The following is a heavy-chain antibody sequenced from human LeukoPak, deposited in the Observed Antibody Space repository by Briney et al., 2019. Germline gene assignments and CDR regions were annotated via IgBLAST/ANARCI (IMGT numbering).Heavy chain of an antibody. CDR3: VRPAYRGSYYDAFDI. V-gene: IGHV4-39*01. Sequence: SETLSLTCTVSGGSISSSSYYWGWIRQPPGKGLEWIGSIYYSGSTYYNPSLKSRVTISVDTSKNKFSLKLNSVTAADTAVYYCVRPAYRGSYYDAFDIWGQGTMVTVSS. CDR2: IYYSGST. D-gene: IGHD1-26*01. J-gene: IGHJ3*02. CDR1: GGSISSSSYY.